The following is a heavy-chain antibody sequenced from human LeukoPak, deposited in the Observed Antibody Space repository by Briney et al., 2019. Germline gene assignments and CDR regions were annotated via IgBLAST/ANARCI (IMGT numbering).Heavy chain of an antibody. Sequence: GASVTVSCKASGYTFTGYYMHWVRQAPGQGLEWMGWTNPNSGGTNYAQKFQGSVTMTRDTSISTAYMELSRLRSDHTAVYYCAREDYYDSSGYYKNKEYFQHWGQGTLVTVSS. V-gene: IGHV1-2*02. CDR2: TNPNSGGT. CDR3: AREDYYDSSGYYKNKEYFQH. J-gene: IGHJ1*01. CDR1: GYTFTGYY. D-gene: IGHD3-22*01.